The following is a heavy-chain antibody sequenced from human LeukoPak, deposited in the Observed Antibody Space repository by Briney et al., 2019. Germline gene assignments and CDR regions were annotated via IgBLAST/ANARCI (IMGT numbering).Heavy chain of an antibody. Sequence: PGGSLRLSCAPPGFTFRGYARSGVRQAPGRGRGWVSPISGSVGSTYYADSVKGRFTISRDNSKNTLYLQMNSLRAEDTAVYCCAKLVGFRELGASLYYYYYMDVWGKGTTVTVSS. CDR3: AKLVGFRELGASLYYYYYMDV. J-gene: IGHJ6*03. D-gene: IGHD3-10*01. V-gene: IGHV3-23*01. CDR1: GFTFRGYA. CDR2: ISGSVGST.